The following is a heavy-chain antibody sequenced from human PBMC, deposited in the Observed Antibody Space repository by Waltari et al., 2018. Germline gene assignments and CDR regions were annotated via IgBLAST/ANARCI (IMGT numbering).Heavy chain of an antibody. CDR3: ARHRIAARYYYYGMDV. CDR2: IYPGDSDT. CDR1: GYSFTSYW. V-gene: IGHV5-51*01. D-gene: IGHD6-13*01. Sequence: EVQLVQSGAEVKKPGESLTISCKGSGYSFTSYWIGLVRQMPGKGLEWMGLIYPGDSDTRYSPSFQGQVTIEADKSISTAYLQWSSLKASDTAMYYCARHRIAARYYYYGMDVWGQGTTVTVSS. J-gene: IGHJ6*02.